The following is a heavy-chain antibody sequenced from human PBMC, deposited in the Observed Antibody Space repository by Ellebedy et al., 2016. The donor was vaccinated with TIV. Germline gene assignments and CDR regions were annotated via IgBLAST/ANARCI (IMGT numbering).Heavy chain of an antibody. D-gene: IGHD3-16*02. CDR2: RSPGDSNT. Sequence: TVSCKGSGYSFHSYWIVRVRQMPGKGLEWLGHRSPGDSNTAYRPSFQGQVTISADKSISSAYLQWSSLKASDTAMYYCARHPHLGRYRFNFWGQGTLVTVSS. CDR1: GYSFHSYW. V-gene: IGHV5-51*01. J-gene: IGHJ4*02. CDR3: ARHPHLGRYRFNF.